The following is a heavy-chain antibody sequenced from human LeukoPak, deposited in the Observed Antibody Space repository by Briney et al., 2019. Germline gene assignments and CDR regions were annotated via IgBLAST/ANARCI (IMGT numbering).Heavy chain of an antibody. CDR1: GGSISSSSYY. J-gene: IGHJ3*02. Sequence: SETLSLTCTVSGGSISSSSYYWSWIRQPAGKGLEWIGRIYTSGSTNYNPSLKSRVTISVDTSKNQFSLKLSSVTAADTAVYYCARDLRDIKYSSSEGHDAFDIWGQGTMVTVSS. CDR2: IYTSGST. D-gene: IGHD6-6*01. V-gene: IGHV4-61*02. CDR3: ARDLRDIKYSSSEGHDAFDI.